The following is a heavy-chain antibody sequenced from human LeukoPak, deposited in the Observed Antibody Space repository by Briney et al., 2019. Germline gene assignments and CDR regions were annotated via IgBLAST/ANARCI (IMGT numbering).Heavy chain of an antibody. Sequence: SVKVSCKASGGTFSSYAISWVRQAPGQGLEWMGGIIPIFGTANYAQKFQGRVTITADESTSTAYMELSSLRSEDTAVYYCARGGAKGYNHLYYFDYWGQGTLVTVSS. J-gene: IGHJ4*02. CDR1: GGTFSSYA. CDR3: ARGGAKGYNHLYYFDY. CDR2: IIPIFGTA. D-gene: IGHD5-24*01. V-gene: IGHV1-69*13.